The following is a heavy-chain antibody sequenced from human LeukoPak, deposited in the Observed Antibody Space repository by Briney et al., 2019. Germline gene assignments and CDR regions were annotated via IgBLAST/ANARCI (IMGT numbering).Heavy chain of an antibody. J-gene: IGHJ4*02. D-gene: IGHD4-23*01. V-gene: IGHV1-69*05. Sequence: ASVKVSCKPSGGTFSSYAISWVRQAPGQGLEWMGGIIPIFGTANYAQKFQGRVTITTDESTSTAYMELSSLRSEDTAVYYCTASTMVVTSSFDYWGQGTLVTVSS. CDR1: GGTFSSYA. CDR2: IIPIFGTA. CDR3: TASTMVVTSSFDY.